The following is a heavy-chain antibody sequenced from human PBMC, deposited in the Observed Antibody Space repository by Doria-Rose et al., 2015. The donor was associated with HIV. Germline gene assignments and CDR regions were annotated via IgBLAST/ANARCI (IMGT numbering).Heavy chain of an antibody. J-gene: IGHJ4*02. Sequence: QITSKESGPVLVKPTETLTLTCTVSGVSLSSPGMGVSWIRQPPGKALEWLANNFSDDERSYKTSLKSRLTISRGTSKSQVVLTMTDMDPVDTATYYCARIKSSRWYHKYYFDFWGQGTLVIVSA. V-gene: IGHV2-26*01. CDR1: GVSLSSPGMG. CDR2: NFSDDER. CDR3: ARIKSSRWYHKYYFDF. D-gene: IGHD6-13*01.